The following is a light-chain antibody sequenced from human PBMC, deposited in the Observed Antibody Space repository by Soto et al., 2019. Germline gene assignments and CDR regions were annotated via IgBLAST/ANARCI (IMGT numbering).Light chain of an antibody. J-gene: IGKJ4*01. CDR3: QQFSSYPLT. Sequence: EFVLTQSPGTLSLSPGERATLSCRASQTVRNNYLAWYQQKPGQAPRLLIYDASSRATGIPDRFSGGGSGTDFTLPIRRLEPEDFAVYYCQQFSSYPLTFGGGTKVEIK. V-gene: IGKV3-20*01. CDR1: QTVRNNY. CDR2: DAS.